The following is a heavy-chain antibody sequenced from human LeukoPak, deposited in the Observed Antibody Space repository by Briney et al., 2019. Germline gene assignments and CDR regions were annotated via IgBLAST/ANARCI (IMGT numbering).Heavy chain of an antibody. CDR2: IYHSGST. D-gene: IGHD4-23*01. Sequence: PSETLSLTCAVSGGSISSGGYSWSWIRQPPGKGLEWIGYIYHSGSTYYNPSLKSRVTISVDRSKNQFSLKLSSVTAADTAVYYCARGAVSNYGGKRFDYWGQGTLVTVSS. CDR3: ARGAVSNYGGKRFDY. CDR1: GGSISSGGYS. V-gene: IGHV4-30-2*01. J-gene: IGHJ4*02.